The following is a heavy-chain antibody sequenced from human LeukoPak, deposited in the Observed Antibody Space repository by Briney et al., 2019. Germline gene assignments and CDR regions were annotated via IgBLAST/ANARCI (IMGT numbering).Heavy chain of an antibody. V-gene: IGHV3-48*04. CDR3: ARDPTPMIRDFAYFDY. CDR1: GFTFSSYW. D-gene: IGHD5-18*01. Sequence: GGSLRLSCAASGFTFSSYWMSWVRQAPGKGLEWVSYVSSSGSTMYYSDSVKGRFTISRDNAKNSLYLQMNNLRAEDTAMYYCARDPTPMIRDFAYFDYWGQGTLVTVSS. J-gene: IGHJ4*02. CDR2: VSSSGSTM.